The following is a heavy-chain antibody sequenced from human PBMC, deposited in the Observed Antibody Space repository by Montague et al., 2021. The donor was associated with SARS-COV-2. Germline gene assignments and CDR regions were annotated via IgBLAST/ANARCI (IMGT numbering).Heavy chain of an antibody. J-gene: IGHJ4*02. Sequence: SETLSLTCTVSGGSVSTYHCIWIWHPPGTGLEWIGYTYYTGSSKNNHSLKSRVTMSLDRATNRFSLWLNSVTAADTDMYYCARAQNTCFIADGVNYFDFWGLGAQVTVSS. V-gene: IGHV4-59*02. D-gene: IGHD2-15*01. CDR3: ARAQNTCFIADGVNYFDF. CDR2: TYYTGSS. CDR1: GGSVSTYH.